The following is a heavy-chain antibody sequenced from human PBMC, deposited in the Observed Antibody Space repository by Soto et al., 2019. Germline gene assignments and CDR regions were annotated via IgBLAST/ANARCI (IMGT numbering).Heavy chain of an antibody. CDR2: IGKSDNST. D-gene: IGHD6-19*01. CDR1: VFIFSYYY. V-gene: IGHV3-23*01. J-gene: IGHJ5*02. CDR3: ATTVAGSA. Sequence: WRCLLLAWVLWVFIFSYYYMTWVRQAPGKGLEWVSNIGKSDNSTYCAESVKGRFTISRDNSKNTLYLQMTSLRAEDTPVYYCATTVAGSAWGQGTLVTVYS.